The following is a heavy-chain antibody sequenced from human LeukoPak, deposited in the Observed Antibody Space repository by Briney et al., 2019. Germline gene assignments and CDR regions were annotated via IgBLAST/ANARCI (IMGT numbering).Heavy chain of an antibody. CDR2: INPNSGGT. Sequence: GASVKVSCKASGYTFTGYYMHWVRQAPGQGLEWMGWINPNSGGTNYAQKFQGRVTMIRDTSISTAYMELSRLRSDDTAVYYCARGVSGSYYREDWFDPWGQGTLVTVSS. J-gene: IGHJ5*02. D-gene: IGHD1-26*01. CDR1: GYTFTGYY. V-gene: IGHV1-2*02. CDR3: ARGVSGSYYREDWFDP.